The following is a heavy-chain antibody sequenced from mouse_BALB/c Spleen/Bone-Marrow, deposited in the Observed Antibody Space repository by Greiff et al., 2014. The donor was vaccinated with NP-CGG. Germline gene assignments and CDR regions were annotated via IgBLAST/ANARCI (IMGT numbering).Heavy chain of an antibody. J-gene: IGHJ3*01. V-gene: IGHV1S56*01. D-gene: IGHD2-2*01. Sequence: VQLQQSGPELVKPGASVKMSCKASGYTFTSYYIHWVKQRPGQGLEWIGWIYPGDGSTKYNEKFKGKTTLTADKSSSTVYMLLSSLTSEDSAIYFWARDGYGYWGQGTLVTVSA. CDR3: ARDGYGY. CDR1: GYTFTSYY. CDR2: IYPGDGST.